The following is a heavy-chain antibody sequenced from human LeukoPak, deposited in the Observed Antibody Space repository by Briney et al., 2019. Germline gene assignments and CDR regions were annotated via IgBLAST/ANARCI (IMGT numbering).Heavy chain of an antibody. D-gene: IGHD3-9*01. CDR1: GRTFSSYA. CDR2: IIPIFGTA. CDR3: ARGYYDILTGYPPNYYYYMDV. J-gene: IGHJ6*03. V-gene: IGHV1-69*06. Sequence: SVKVSCKASGRTFSSYAIRGVRQAPGKGLEWMVGIIPIFGTANYAQKFQGRVTITADKSTSTAYMELSSLRSEDTAVYYCARGYYDILTGYPPNYYYYMDVWGKGTTVTVSS.